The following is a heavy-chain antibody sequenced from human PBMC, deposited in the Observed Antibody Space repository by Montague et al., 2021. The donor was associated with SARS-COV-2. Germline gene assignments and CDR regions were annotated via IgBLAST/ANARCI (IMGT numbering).Heavy chain of an antibody. D-gene: IGHD3-10*01. CDR2: IWYDGSNK. V-gene: IGHV3-33*01. J-gene: IGHJ4*02. CDR1: GFTFNKYG. CDR3: ARSSGFGELLYSDY. Sequence: SLRLSCAASGFTFNKYGMHWVRQAPGKGLEWVAVIWYDGSNKYYVDSVEGRFTISRDNSKNTLYLQMGSLRVEDTAVYFCARSSGFGELLYSDYWGRGTLVSVSS.